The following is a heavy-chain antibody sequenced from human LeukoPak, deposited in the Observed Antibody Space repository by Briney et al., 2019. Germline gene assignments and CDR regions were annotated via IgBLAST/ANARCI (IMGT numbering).Heavy chain of an antibody. CDR1: GGSISSSSYY. D-gene: IGHD2-15*01. CDR3: ASSDGYCSGGSCFLDAFDI. V-gene: IGHV4-39*07. CDR2: IYYSGST. J-gene: IGHJ3*02. Sequence: PSETLSLTCTVSGGSISSSSYYWGWIRQPPGKGLEWIGSIYYSGSTNYNPSLKSRVTISVDTSKNQFSLKLSSVTAADTAVYYCASSDGYCSGGSCFLDAFDIWGQGTMVTVSS.